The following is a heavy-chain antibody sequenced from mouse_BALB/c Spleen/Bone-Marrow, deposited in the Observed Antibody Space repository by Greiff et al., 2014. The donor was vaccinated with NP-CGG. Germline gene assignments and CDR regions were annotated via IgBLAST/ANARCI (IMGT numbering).Heavy chain of an antibody. CDR3: ASRDGSYFDY. D-gene: IGHD3-3*01. V-gene: IGHV1-54*01. CDR2: INPGSGGT. Sequence: QVQLQQSGAELVRPGTSVKVSCKASGYAFTNYLIEWVKQRPGQGLEWIGMINPGSGGTNYNEKFKGKATLTADKSSSTAYMHLSSVTSDDSAVYFCASRDGSYFDYWGQGTTLTVSS. J-gene: IGHJ2*01. CDR1: GYAFTNYL.